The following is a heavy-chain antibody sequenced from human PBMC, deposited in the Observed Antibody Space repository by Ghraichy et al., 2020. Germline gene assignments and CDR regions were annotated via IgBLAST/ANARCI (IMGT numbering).Heavy chain of an antibody. J-gene: IGHJ4*02. CDR3: AHRRGKFYGAGFWY. D-gene: IGHD3-3*01. CDR1: GFSLTTNGVG. Sequence: SGPTLVKPTQTLTLTCTFSGFSLTTNGVGVGWIRQPSGKALEFLALIYWDDDKRYRPSLKRRLTITKDTSKNQVVLTMTNMDPVDTATYYCAHRRGKFYGAGFWYWGQGALVTVSS. CDR2: IYWDDDK. V-gene: IGHV2-5*02.